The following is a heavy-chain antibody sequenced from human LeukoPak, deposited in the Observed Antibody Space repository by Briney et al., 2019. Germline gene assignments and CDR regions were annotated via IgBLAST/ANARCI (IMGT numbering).Heavy chain of an antibody. CDR3: ARGQPRYSSGYTGYFQH. Sequence: SETLSLTCAVYGGSFSGYYWSWIRQPPGKGLEWIGEINHSGSTNYNPSLKSRVTISVDTSKNQFSLKLSSVTAADTAVYYCARGQPRYSSGYTGYFQHWGQGTLVTVSS. J-gene: IGHJ1*01. V-gene: IGHV4-34*01. D-gene: IGHD6-19*01. CDR1: GGSFSGYY. CDR2: INHSGST.